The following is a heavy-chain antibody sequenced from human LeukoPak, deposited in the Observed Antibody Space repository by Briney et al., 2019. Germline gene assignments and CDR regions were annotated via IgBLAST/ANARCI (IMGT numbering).Heavy chain of an antibody. D-gene: IGHD3-22*01. CDR2: IYYSGTT. J-gene: IGHJ4*02. CDR3: ARVRSYDSTGSYYDGGGDFDY. V-gene: IGHV4-39*07. Sequence: SDTLSLTCTAISSRTYYWGWIRQSPGKGLEWIGNIYYSGTTYYNPSLKSRVTISLDTSTNQLSLILSSVTAADTAVYYCARVRSYDSTGSYYDGGGDFDYWGQGTLVTVSS. CDR1: ISSRTYY.